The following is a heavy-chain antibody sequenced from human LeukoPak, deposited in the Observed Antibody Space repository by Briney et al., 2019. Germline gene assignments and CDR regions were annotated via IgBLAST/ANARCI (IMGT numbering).Heavy chain of an antibody. D-gene: IGHD3-16*01. CDR3: ARETLWGTTFDY. J-gene: IGHJ4*02. V-gene: IGHV4-4*02. CDR1: GGSISSSNW. Sequence: ASETLSLTCAVSGGSISSSNWWSWVRQPPGKGLEWIGEIYHSGSTNYNPSLKSRVTISVDTSKNQFSLKLSSVTAADTAVYYCARETLWGTTFDYWGQGTLVTVSS. CDR2: IYHSGST.